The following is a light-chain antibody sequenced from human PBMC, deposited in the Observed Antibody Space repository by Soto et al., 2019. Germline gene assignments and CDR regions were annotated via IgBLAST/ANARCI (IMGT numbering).Light chain of an antibody. CDR1: SSDVGSYNL. V-gene: IGLV2-23*02. Sequence: QSVLTQPAFVSGSPGQSITISCTGTSSDVGSYNLVSWYQQHPGKAPKLMVYEVSKRPSGVSNRFSGSKSGNTASLTISGLQAEDEADYYCCSYAGSSTLWVFGTGTKVTVL. J-gene: IGLJ1*01. CDR2: EVS. CDR3: CSYAGSSTLWV.